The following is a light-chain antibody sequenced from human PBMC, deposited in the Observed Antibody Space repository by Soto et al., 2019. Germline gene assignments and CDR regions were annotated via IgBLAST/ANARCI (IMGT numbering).Light chain of an antibody. CDR2: VAS. Sequence: EIVLTQSPATLSSFPGDRVTLSCRASQAVNSRLAWYQHRPGQAPRLLIYVASNRAAGVPARFSGSGSGTDFTLTISDVEPEDFAVYYCHQRQSGPRTFGQGTTVDI. CDR3: HQRQSGPRT. CDR1: QAVNSR. J-gene: IGKJ1*01. V-gene: IGKV3D-11*01.